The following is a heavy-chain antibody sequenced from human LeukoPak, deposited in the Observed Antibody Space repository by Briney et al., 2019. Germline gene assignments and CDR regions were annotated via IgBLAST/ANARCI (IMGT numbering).Heavy chain of an antibody. V-gene: IGHV1-69*13. CDR3: AREVSWSYGPSDNWFDP. CDR1: AGTSSSYA. CDR2: IIPIFGTA. Sequence: ASGKVSCKASAGTSSSYAISWLRQAPAQGLDWRGGIIPIFGTANYAQKFHGSATITADEFTSTAYKEMSSLRSENTAVYYGAREVSWSYGPSDNWFDPWGQGTLVTVSS. D-gene: IGHD1-26*01. J-gene: IGHJ5*02.